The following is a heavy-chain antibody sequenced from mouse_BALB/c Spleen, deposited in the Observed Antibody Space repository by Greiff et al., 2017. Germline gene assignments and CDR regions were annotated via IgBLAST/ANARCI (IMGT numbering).Heavy chain of an antibody. Sequence: EVQLQQSGPELVKPGASVKISCKASGYTFTDYNMHWVKQSHGKSLEWIGYIYPYNGGTGYNQKFKSKATLTVDNSSSTAYMELRSLTSEDSAVYYCAREYYGSSYDAMDYWGQGTSVTVSS. D-gene: IGHD1-1*01. CDR2: IYPYNGGT. V-gene: IGHV1S29*02. J-gene: IGHJ4*01. CDR1: GYTFTDYN. CDR3: AREYYGSSYDAMDY.